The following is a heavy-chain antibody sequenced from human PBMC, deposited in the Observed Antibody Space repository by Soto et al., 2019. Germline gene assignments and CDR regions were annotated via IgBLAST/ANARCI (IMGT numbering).Heavy chain of an antibody. CDR2: IYGNEDK. D-gene: IGHD3-3*02. Sequence: QITLKESGPTLAKPTQTLTLTCTFSGFPLSTNKVAVGWIRQPPGKALEWLAVIYGNEDKRYSPSLKNRLTIAKDTSKNQVGLAMTNMDPVDTATYYCAHRRNSTFNYWGQGALVTVSS. CDR1: GFPLSTNKVA. CDR3: AHRRNSTFNY. V-gene: IGHV2-5*01. J-gene: IGHJ4*02.